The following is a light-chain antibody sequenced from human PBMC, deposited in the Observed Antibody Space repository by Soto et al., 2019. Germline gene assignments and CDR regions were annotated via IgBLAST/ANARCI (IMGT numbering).Light chain of an antibody. J-gene: IGLJ1*01. CDR1: SIDIGAYNY. CDR3: LSYVGRETGV. CDR2: EVF. V-gene: IGLV2-8*01. Sequence: QSALTQPPSASGSPGQSVTISCTGTSIDIGAYNYVSWYQHHPGKVPKLLIYEVFRRPSGVPDRFSASKSGNTASLTVSGLQPEDEADYYCLSYVGRETGVFGSGTKVT.